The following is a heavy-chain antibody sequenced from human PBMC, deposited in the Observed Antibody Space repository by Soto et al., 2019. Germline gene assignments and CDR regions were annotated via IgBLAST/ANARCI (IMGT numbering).Heavy chain of an antibody. CDR1: GFSFRDFA. V-gene: IGHV3-33*01. J-gene: IGHJ4*02. CDR2: IRRDGSYE. D-gene: IGHD1-26*01. Sequence: QVHLVESGGGVVQPGKSLRISCAASGFSFRDFAMHWFRQAPGKGLEWLATIRRDGSYENYGDSVKGRFTISRDNFKNTLYLQMDSLRVEDTALYYCVRESTRKIVGAMDYWGQGTLVTVSS. CDR3: VRESTRKIVGAMDY.